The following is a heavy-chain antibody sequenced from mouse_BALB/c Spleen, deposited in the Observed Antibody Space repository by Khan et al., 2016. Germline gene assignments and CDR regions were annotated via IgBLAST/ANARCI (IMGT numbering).Heavy chain of an antibody. CDR1: GFNIKDTY. CDR3: ARSADY. J-gene: IGHJ2*01. CDR2: IDPANGIT. V-gene: IGHV14-3*02. Sequence: VQLKQSGAELVKPGASVKLSCTASGFNIKDTYMHWVKQRPEQGLEWIGRIDPANGITKYDPKFPGKAPITADTSSNTAYLQLSSLTSEDPAVYYCARSADYWGEGTTLTVAS.